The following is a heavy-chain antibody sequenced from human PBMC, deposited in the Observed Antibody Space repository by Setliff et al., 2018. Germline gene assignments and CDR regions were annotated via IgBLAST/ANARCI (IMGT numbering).Heavy chain of an antibody. CDR1: GYIFTGYY. J-gene: IGHJ6*03. V-gene: IGHV7-4-1*02. D-gene: IGHD3-10*01. CDR3: ARASRFGTIKYRGDYYMDV. CDR2: INTNTGNP. Sequence: ASVKVSCKASGYIFTGYYIHWVRQAPGQGLEWMGWINTNTGNPSYAQGFTGRFVFSLDTSVSTAYLQISSLKAEDTALYYCARASRFGTIKYRGDYYMDVWGKGTTVTVSS.